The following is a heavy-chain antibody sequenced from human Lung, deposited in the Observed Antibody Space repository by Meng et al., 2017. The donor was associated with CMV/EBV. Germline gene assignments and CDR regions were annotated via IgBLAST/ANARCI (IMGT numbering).Heavy chain of an antibody. CDR3: ARASTYDFWSGYSFSDFYGMDV. Sequence: GESXKISCAASGITVSGYWMHWVRQVPGKGLVWVSRINSDGTNTNYAESVKGRFTISRDNAKNTLYLQMNSLRADDSALYYCARASTYDFWSGYSFSDFYGMDVWXQGTTVTVSS. V-gene: IGHV3-74*01. J-gene: IGHJ6*02. CDR2: INSDGTNT. CDR1: GITVSGYW. D-gene: IGHD3-3*01.